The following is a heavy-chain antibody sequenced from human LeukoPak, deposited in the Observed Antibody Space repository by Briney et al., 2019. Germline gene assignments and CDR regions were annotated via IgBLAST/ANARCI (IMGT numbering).Heavy chain of an antibody. Sequence: NPSETLSLTCTVSGGSISSYYWSWIRQPPGKGLEGIGYIYYSGSTNYNPSLKSRVNISVDTSKNQFSLKLSSVTAADTAVYYCARDLFLGYCSSTSCPHNWFDPWGQGTLVTVSS. CDR3: ARDLFLGYCSSTSCPHNWFDP. J-gene: IGHJ5*02. D-gene: IGHD2-2*01. CDR1: GGSISSYY. CDR2: IYYSGST. V-gene: IGHV4-59*01.